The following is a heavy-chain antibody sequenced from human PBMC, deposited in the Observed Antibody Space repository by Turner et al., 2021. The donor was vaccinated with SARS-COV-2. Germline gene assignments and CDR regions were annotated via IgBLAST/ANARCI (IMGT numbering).Heavy chain of an antibody. Sequence: QVQLVQSGAEVKKPGASAKVSCKVSGYTLTELSMHWVRQAPGKGLEWMGGCDREDAKTIYAQKFQGRVTMTEDTSTDTAYMELSSLRSEDTAVYYCATGYAYCGGGCSIDFWGQGTLVTVSS. CDR3: ATGYAYCGGGCSIDF. CDR2: CDREDAKT. D-gene: IGHD2-21*02. CDR1: GYTLTELS. J-gene: IGHJ4*02. V-gene: IGHV1-24*01.